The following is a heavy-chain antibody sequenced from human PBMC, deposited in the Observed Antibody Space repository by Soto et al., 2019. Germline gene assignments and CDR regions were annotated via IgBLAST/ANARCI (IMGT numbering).Heavy chain of an antibody. CDR1: GYTFTSYA. Sequence: GASVKVSCKASGYTFTSYAMHWVRQAPGQRLEWMGWINAGNGNTKYSQKFQGRVTITRDTSASTAYMELNSLRAEDTAVYYCAKGFGNYWAFDYWGQGTLVTVFS. J-gene: IGHJ4*02. CDR3: AKGFGNYWAFDY. D-gene: IGHD1-26*01. V-gene: IGHV1-3*01. CDR2: INAGNGNT.